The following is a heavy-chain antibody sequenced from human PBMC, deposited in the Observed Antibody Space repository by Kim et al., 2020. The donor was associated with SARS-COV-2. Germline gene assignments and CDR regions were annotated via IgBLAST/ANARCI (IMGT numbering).Heavy chain of an antibody. CDR2: VSYSGTT. V-gene: IGHV4-61*01. J-gene: IGHJ4*02. D-gene: IGHD6-19*01. Sequence: SETLSLTCTVSGGSINSGTFYWNWIRQTPGRGLESIGQVSYSGTTKYNPSLASRVSISADTSKDQFSLRLNFVTAADTGVYFCVRGASGWAGFFDYWGQGILVTVSS. CDR3: VRGASGWAGFFDY. CDR1: GGSINSGTFY.